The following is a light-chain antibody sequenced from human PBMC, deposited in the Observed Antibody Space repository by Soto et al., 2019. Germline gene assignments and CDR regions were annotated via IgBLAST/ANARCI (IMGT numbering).Light chain of an antibody. V-gene: IGKV3-20*01. Sequence: EIVLTQSPGTLSLSPGERASVSCRASQSVTGSYLAWYQQKPGQAPRLLIYEASSRATGIPDRFSGSGSGTDFTLTISRLEREDFAVYYCQQYANSPRTFGQGTKVEIK. CDR1: QSVTGSY. CDR3: QQYANSPRT. J-gene: IGKJ1*01. CDR2: EAS.